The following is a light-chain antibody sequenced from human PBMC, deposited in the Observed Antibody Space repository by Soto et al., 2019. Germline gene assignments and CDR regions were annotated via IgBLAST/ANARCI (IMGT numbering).Light chain of an antibody. J-gene: IGLJ1*01. CDR2: EVS. V-gene: IGLV2-8*01. Sequence: QSVLTQPPSASGSPGQSVTISCTGTSSDVGGYNYVSWYQQHPGKAPKLIIYEVSKRPSGVTDRFSGSKSDNTASLAVSGLQPEDEADYYCSSYAGSNNPLYVFGSGTKLTVL. CDR3: SSYAGSNNPLYV. CDR1: SSDVGGYNY.